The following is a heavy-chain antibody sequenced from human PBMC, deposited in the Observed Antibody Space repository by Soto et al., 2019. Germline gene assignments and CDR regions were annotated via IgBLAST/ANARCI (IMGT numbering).Heavy chain of an antibody. CDR3: ATPLGGEGNPFDI. D-gene: IGHD2-21*01. CDR2: IYAGGST. CDR1: GGSISSSDW. V-gene: IGHV4-4*02. Sequence: SETLSLTCAVSGGSISSSDWWSWERQPPGKGLEWIGEIYAGGSTNYNPSLKNRVVISIDKSKNHFSLNLTSVTAADTAVYYCATPLGGEGNPFDIWGQGTMVTVSS. J-gene: IGHJ3*02.